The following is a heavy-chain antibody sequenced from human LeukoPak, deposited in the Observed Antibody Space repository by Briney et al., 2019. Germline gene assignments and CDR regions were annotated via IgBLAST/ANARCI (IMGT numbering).Heavy chain of an antibody. CDR1: EFTFNRYW. J-gene: IGHJ4*02. Sequence: GGSLRLSCAASEFTFNRYWMSWVRQAPGKGLEWVANIKHDGSEAHYVDSVKGRFTISRDNAKNSLSLQMNSLNVDDTGVCFCTRDALFGSGRTHLDFWSQGTLVSVSS. V-gene: IGHV3-7*04. CDR3: TRDALFGSGRTHLDF. D-gene: IGHD3-10*01. CDR2: IKHDGSEA.